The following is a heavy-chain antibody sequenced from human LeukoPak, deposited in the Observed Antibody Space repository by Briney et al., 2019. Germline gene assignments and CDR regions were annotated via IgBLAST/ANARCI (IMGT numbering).Heavy chain of an antibody. CDR3: ARAVYDAFDI. D-gene: IGHD2-8*01. Sequence: SETLSLTCTVSGGSISSYYWSWIRQPPGKGLEWIGYIYHSGSTNYNPSLKSRVTISVDTSKNQFSLKLSSVTAADTAVYYCARAVYDAFDIWGQGTMVTVSS. V-gene: IGHV4-59*01. J-gene: IGHJ3*02. CDR2: IYHSGST. CDR1: GGSISSYY.